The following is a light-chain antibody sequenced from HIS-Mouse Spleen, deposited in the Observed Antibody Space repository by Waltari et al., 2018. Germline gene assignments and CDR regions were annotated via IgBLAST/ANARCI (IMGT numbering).Light chain of an antibody. CDR2: DDS. CDR3: QVWDSSSDHVV. Sequence: SYVLTQPPSVSVAPGKTARITCGGNNIGSKSVHWYQQKPGQAPVLVVYDDSDRPSGIPGRFSGSTSGNTATLTISRVEAGDEADYYCQVWDSSSDHVVFGGGTKLTVL. V-gene: IGLV3-21*03. CDR1: NIGSKS. J-gene: IGLJ2*01.